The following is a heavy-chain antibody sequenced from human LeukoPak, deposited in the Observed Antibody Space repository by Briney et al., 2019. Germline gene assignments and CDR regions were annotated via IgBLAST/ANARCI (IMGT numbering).Heavy chain of an antibody. Sequence: GGSLRLSCAASGFTFSGYGMHWVRQAPGKGLEWVAFIPSDGSNKYYAGSVKGRFTISRDNSKNTVDLQMNSLRPEDTAVYYCVKGRNAYFDYWGQGTLVTASS. J-gene: IGHJ4*02. CDR2: IPSDGSNK. CDR3: VKGRNAYFDY. CDR1: GFTFSGYG. V-gene: IGHV3-30*02.